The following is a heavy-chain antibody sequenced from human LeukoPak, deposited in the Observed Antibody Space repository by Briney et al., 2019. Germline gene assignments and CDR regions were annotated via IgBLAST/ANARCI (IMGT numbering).Heavy chain of an antibody. CDR3: AKSGQLELILDY. CDR1: GFTFSSYA. Sequence: PGGSLRLSCAASGFTFSSYAMHWVRQAPGKGLEWVAVISYDGSNKYYADSVKGRFTISRDNSKNTLYLQMNSLRAEDTAVYYCAKSGQLELILDYWGQGTLVTVSS. J-gene: IGHJ4*02. CDR2: ISYDGSNK. D-gene: IGHD6-6*01. V-gene: IGHV3-30-3*02.